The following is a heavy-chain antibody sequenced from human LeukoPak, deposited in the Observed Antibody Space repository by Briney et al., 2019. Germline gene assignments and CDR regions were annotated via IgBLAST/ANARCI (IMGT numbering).Heavy chain of an antibody. CDR3: ASDYDRSGYYYLDY. D-gene: IGHD3-22*01. J-gene: IGHJ4*02. Sequence: PGGSLRLSCAASGFTFSSYGMHWVRQAPGKGLGWVAVISYDGSNKYYADSVKGRFTISRDNSKNTLYLQMNSLRAEDTAVYYCASDYDRSGYYYLDYWGQGTLVTASS. CDR1: GFTFSSYG. CDR2: ISYDGSNK. V-gene: IGHV3-30*03.